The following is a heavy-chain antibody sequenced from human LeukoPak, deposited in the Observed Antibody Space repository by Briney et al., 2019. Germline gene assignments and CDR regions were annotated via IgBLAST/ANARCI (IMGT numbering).Heavy chain of an antibody. CDR1: GFTFSSYT. V-gene: IGHV3-21*01. J-gene: IGHJ6*03. CDR2: ISSSSSYI. CDR3: AKDRGGYYYYYYMDV. D-gene: IGHD3-16*01. Sequence: GGSLRLSCAASGFTFSSYTMKWVRRAPGKGLEWVSSISSSSSYIYYADSVKGRFTISRDNSKNTLYLQMNSLRAEDTAVYYCAKDRGGYYYYYYMDVWGKGTTVTISS.